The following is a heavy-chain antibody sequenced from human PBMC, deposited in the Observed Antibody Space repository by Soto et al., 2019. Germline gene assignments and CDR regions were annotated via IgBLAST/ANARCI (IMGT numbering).Heavy chain of an antibody. D-gene: IGHD1-26*01. CDR2: IYTDGRT. Sequence: EMQLVESGGGLVQPGGSLRLSCAASGFTVSGNYMGWVRQTPGKGLDWVSSIYTDGRTYYSDSVRGRFAISTDNSKDTLYLQMNNLRADDTAIYYCASHVGFYWYFDLWGRGTLVTVSS. CDR1: GFTVSGNY. CDR3: ASHVGFYWYFDL. V-gene: IGHV3-66*04. J-gene: IGHJ2*01.